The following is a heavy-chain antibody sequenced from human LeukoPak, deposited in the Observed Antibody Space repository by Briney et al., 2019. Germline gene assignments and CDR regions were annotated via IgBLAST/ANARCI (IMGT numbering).Heavy chain of an antibody. Sequence: GGSLRLSCAASGLTFSNAWMSWVRQAPGKGLEWVGRIKNKIDGGTTDYAAAVKGRFTISRDDSKNTLYLQMNSLKTEDTAVYYCTRYRTGNLDYWGQGTLVTVYS. V-gene: IGHV3-15*01. CDR1: GLTFSNAW. J-gene: IGHJ4*02. CDR3: TRYRTGNLDY. CDR2: IKNKIDGGTT. D-gene: IGHD1-1*01.